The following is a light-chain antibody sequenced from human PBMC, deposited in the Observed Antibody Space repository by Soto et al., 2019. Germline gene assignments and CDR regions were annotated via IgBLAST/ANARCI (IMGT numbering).Light chain of an antibody. CDR2: GAS. CDR1: QSVSSSY. J-gene: IGKJ4*01. V-gene: IGKV3D-20*02. Sequence: IVLTQSPGTLSLSPGERATPSCRASQSVSSSYLAWYQQKPGQAPRLLIYGASTRATGIPDRFSGSGSGTEFTLTISSLQSEDFAVYYCQQRSNWLLTFGGGTKVDIK. CDR3: QQRSNWLLT.